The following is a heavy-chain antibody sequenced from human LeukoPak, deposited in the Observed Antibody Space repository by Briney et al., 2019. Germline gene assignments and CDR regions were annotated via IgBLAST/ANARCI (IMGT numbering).Heavy chain of an antibody. V-gene: IGHV3-74*01. CDR1: GFTLSNYW. J-gene: IGHJ4*02. CDR3: ARGTGSSSGWYAY. D-gene: IGHD6-19*01. Sequence: GGSLRLSCAASGFTLSNYWMHWVRQAPGKGLVWVSRINSDGSSTSYADSVRGRFTISRDNAKNTLYLQVNSLRAEDTAVYYCARGTGSSSGWYAYWGQGTLVTVSS. CDR2: INSDGSST.